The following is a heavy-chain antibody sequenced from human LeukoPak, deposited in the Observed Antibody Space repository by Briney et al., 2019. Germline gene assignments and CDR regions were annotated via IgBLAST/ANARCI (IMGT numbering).Heavy chain of an antibody. CDR1: GFTFSSYG. J-gene: IGHJ6*04. CDR2: IWYDGSNK. CDR3: ARDLMVTTSHYYYYGLGV. Sequence: GGSLRLSCVASGFTFSSYGMHWVRQAPGKELEWVSIIWYDGSNKYHADSVKGRFTISRDNSKNTLYLQMDSLRAEDTAVYYCARDLMVTTSHYYYYGLGVWGKGTTVTVSS. V-gene: IGHV3-33*01. D-gene: IGHD4-17*01.